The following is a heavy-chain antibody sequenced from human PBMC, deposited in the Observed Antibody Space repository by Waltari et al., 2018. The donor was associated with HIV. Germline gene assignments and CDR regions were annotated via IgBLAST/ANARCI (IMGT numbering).Heavy chain of an antibody. V-gene: IGHV3-48*04. Sequence: VQLVQSGGGWVQPGGSRRPCCVASGFPFSSYNMIWVGQAQEKGLEWLSYITSSGYTIYYADSVECRFTVSRDNAKNSLYLQMNSLRSEDTAVYYGARTTHGIDFWGQGTLVTVSS. J-gene: IGHJ4*02. CDR3: ARTTHGIDF. CDR1: GFPFSSYN. D-gene: IGHD1-1*01. CDR2: ITSSGYTI.